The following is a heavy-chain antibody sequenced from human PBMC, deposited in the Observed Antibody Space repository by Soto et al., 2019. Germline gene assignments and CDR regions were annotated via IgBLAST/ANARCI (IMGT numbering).Heavy chain of an antibody. D-gene: IGHD5-12*01. CDR2: ISHSGST. Sequence: SETLCLTCAACSGTFSGYYWSWIRQPPGKGLEWIGEISHSGSTDYNPSLKSRVTLSIDTSKNQFSLKLNSVTAADTAMYYCTRGLYSGYDPPAYWGQGTLVTVS. CDR3: TRGLYSGYDPPAY. V-gene: IGHV4-34*01. CDR1: SGTFSGYY. J-gene: IGHJ4*02.